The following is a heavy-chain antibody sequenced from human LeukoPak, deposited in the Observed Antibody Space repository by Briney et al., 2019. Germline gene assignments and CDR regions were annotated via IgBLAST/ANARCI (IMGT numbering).Heavy chain of an antibody. V-gene: IGHV4-30-4*08. J-gene: IGHJ6*02. CDR2: ISYSGST. CDR3: ARDPKPYGMDV. Sequence: KPSETVSLTCFVSGGSISSSSYYWAWIRQPPGKGLEWIGYISYSGSTYYNPFLKSRVTISVDTSKNQFSLKLGSVTAADTAVYYCARDPKPYGMDVWGQGTTVTVSS. CDR1: GGSISSSSYY.